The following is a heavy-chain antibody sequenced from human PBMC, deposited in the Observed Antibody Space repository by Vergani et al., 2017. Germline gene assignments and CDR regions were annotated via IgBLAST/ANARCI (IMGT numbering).Heavy chain of an antibody. V-gene: IGHV1-69*17. J-gene: IGHJ6*02. Sequence: QVQLVQSGAEVKKPGSSVKVSCKASGGTFSSYAISWVRQAPGQGLEWMGGIIPIFGIANYAQKFQGRVTITAGKSTSTAYMELSSLRSEDTAVYYCARGQDYDILTGTYYYGMDVWGQGTTVTVSS. CDR3: ARGQDYDILTGTYYYGMDV. D-gene: IGHD3-9*01. CDR2: IIPIFGIA. CDR1: GGTFSSYA.